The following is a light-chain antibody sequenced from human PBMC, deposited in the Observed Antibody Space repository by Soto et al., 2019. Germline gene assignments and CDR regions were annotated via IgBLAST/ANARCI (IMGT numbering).Light chain of an antibody. Sequence: DIQMTQSPSTLSASVGDRVTITCRASQSISNWLAWYQQKPGKAPKLLIYKAASLESGVPSRFSGSGSGTEFTLTISSLQPDDFATSYCQQYNSSPWTFGQGTKVEIK. CDR1: QSISNW. CDR3: QQYNSSPWT. V-gene: IGKV1-5*03. CDR2: KAA. J-gene: IGKJ1*01.